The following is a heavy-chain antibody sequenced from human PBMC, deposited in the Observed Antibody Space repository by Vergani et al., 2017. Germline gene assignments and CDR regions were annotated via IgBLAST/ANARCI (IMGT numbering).Heavy chain of an antibody. J-gene: IGHJ6*03. Sequence: QVQLQESGPGLVKPSETLSLTCAVSGHSISSGYYWGWIRQPPGKGLEWIGSIYHSGRTYYNPSLKSRVTISVDMSKNQFSLKLSSVTAADTAVYYCASGQYQLLSTNYYYYMDVWGKXP. V-gene: IGHV4-38-2*01. CDR2: IYHSGRT. CDR1: GHSISSGYY. CDR3: ASGQYQLLSTNYYYYMDV. D-gene: IGHD2-2*01.